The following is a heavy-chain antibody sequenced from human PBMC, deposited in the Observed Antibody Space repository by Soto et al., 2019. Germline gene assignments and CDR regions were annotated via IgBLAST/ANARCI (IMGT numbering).Heavy chain of an antibody. V-gene: IGHV4-31*03. D-gene: IGHD1-26*01. CDR3: ARDSRYVGANLHGYYYYGMDV. Sequence: QVQLQESGPGLVKPSQTLSLTCTVSGGSISSGGYYWSWIRQHPGKGLEWIGYIYYSGSTYYNPSLKRRVTISVDTSKNQFSLKLSSVTAADTAVYYCARDSRYVGANLHGYYYYGMDVWGQGTTVTVSS. CDR2: IYYSGST. J-gene: IGHJ6*02. CDR1: GGSISSGGYY.